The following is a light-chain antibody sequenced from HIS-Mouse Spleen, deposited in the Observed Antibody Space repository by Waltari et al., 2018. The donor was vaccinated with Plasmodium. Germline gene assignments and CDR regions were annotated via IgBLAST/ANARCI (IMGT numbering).Light chain of an antibody. V-gene: IGKV3-15*01. CDR3: QQYNNWPPTWT. Sequence: EIVMTQSPATLSVSPGERATLSCRSSQRVSSNLAWYQQKPGQAPRLLIYVASTRATGIPARFSGSGSGTEFTLTISSMQSEDFAVYYCQQYNNWPPTWTFGQGTKVEIK. CDR1: QRVSSN. CDR2: VAS. J-gene: IGKJ1*01.